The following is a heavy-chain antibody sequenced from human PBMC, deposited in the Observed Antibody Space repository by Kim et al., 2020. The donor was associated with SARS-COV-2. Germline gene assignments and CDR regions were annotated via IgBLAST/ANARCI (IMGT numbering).Heavy chain of an antibody. V-gene: IGHV4-59*08. J-gene: IGHJ4*02. D-gene: IGHD3-10*01. CDR1: GVSISGDY. CDR2: ISYAGTM. Sequence: SDTLSLTCNVSGVSISGDYWSWIRQTPEKGLQWIASISYAGTMSYNPSLKSRVTISVDTSKNQVSLKLSSVTAADTAMYYCARHLSGSGAFYNVGYWGQGSLVTVSS. CDR3: ARHLSGSGAFYNVGY.